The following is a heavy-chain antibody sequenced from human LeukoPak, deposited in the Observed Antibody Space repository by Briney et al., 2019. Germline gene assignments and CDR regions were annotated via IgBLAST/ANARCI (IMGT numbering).Heavy chain of an antibody. J-gene: IGHJ4*02. V-gene: IGHV3-23*01. CDR2: VSGSGGTS. CDR3: AKTTGNIAGAYFDY. D-gene: IGHD1-26*01. Sequence: GGSLRLSCAASGFTFSSYAMSWVRQAPGEGLEWVSAVSGSGGTSYYADSVKGRFTISREDSKNTLHLQMNSLRAEDTAVYYCAKTTGNIAGAYFDYWGQGALVTVSS. CDR1: GFTFSSYA.